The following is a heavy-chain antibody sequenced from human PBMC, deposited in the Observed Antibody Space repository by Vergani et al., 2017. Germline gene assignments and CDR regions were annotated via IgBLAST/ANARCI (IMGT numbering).Heavy chain of an antibody. J-gene: IGHJ6*02. D-gene: IGHD4-23*01. CDR1: GGSVSSGSYY. CDR2: IYYSGST. V-gene: IGHV4-61*01. Sequence: QVQLQESGPGLVKPSETLSLTCTVSGGSVSSGSYYWSWIRQPPGKGLDWIGYIYYSGSTNYNPSLKSRVTISVDTSTNQFSLKLSSVTAADTAVYYCARGGSTTTGVTEGGNYYYYGREVWGQGTTVNVSS. CDR3: ARGGSTTTGVTEGGNYYYYGREV.